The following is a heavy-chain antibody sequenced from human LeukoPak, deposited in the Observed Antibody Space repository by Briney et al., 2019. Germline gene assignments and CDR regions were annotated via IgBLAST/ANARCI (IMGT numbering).Heavy chain of an antibody. D-gene: IGHD6-13*01. Sequence: GGSLRLSCAASGFTFSSYAMHWVRQAPGKGLEWVAVISYDGSNKYYADSVKGRFTISRDNSKNTLYLQMNSLRAEDTAVYYCAKDLDKYSSSWDFDYWGQGALVTVSS. CDR3: AKDLDKYSSSWDFDY. CDR1: GFTFSSYA. V-gene: IGHV3-30*04. CDR2: ISYDGSNK. J-gene: IGHJ4*02.